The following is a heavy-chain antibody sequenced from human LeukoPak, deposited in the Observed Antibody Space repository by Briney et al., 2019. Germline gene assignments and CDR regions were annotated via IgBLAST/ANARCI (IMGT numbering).Heavy chain of an antibody. Sequence: GGSLRLSCAASGFTFSSFAMSWVRQAPGKGLEWVSSISSSSSYIYYAESVKGRFTISRDSAKNSLYLQMNSLRAEDTAVYYCASLRITRHYGMDVWGQGTTVTVSS. CDR1: GFTFSSFA. J-gene: IGHJ6*02. V-gene: IGHV3-21*01. CDR2: ISSSSSYI. D-gene: IGHD1-20*01. CDR3: ASLRITRHYGMDV.